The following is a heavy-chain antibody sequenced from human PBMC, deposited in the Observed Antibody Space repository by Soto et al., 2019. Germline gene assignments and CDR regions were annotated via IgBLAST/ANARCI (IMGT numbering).Heavy chain of an antibody. D-gene: IGHD5-18*01. Sequence: GGSLRLSCAASGFTFSRYWMNWVRQAPGKGLEWVANIKQDGTEKNYVDSVKGRFTISRDNARNSLYLQMDSLRAEDTAVYFCARGDTPMITGLDSFDIWGQGTMVTVSS. V-gene: IGHV3-7*01. CDR1: GFTFSRYW. CDR2: IKQDGTEK. J-gene: IGHJ3*02. CDR3: ARGDTPMITGLDSFDI.